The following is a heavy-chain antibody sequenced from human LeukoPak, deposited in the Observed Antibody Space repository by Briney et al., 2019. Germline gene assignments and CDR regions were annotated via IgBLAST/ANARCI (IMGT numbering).Heavy chain of an antibody. CDR1: GFTFSSYG. CDR2: LWYDGSNK. Sequence: PGGSLRLSCAASGFTFSSYGMHWVRQAPGKGLEWVAVLWYDGSNKYYADSVKGRFTISRDNSKNTLYLQMNSLRAEDTAVYYCAKGSVPAAIVTDDWFDPWGQGTLVTVSS. V-gene: IGHV3-33*06. D-gene: IGHD2-2*02. J-gene: IGHJ5*02. CDR3: AKGSVPAAIVTDDWFDP.